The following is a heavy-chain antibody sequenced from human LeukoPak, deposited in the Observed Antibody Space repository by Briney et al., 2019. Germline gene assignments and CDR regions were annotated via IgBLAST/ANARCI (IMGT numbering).Heavy chain of an antibody. CDR1: GDSISGSNYY. CDR3: ATNRTEYGSGSYYHTGYFDL. D-gene: IGHD3-10*01. V-gene: IGHV4-39*01. CDR2: IYYSGST. J-gene: IGHJ2*01. Sequence: SETLSLTCTVSGDSISGSNYYWGWIRQPPGKGLEWIGSIYYSGSTYYNPSPKSRVTISVDTSKNQFSLNLNSVTAADTAVYYCATNRTEYGSGSYYHTGYFDLWGRGTLVTVSS.